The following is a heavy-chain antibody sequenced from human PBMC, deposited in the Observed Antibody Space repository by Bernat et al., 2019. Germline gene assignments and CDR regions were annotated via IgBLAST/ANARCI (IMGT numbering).Heavy chain of an antibody. D-gene: IGHD2-15*01. CDR2: IKSKTDGGTT. J-gene: IGHJ4*02. V-gene: IGHV3-15*01. Sequence: EVQLVESGGGLVKPGGSLRLSCAASGFTFSNAWMSWVRQAPGKGLEWFGRIKSKTDGGTTDYAAPVKGRFTISRDYTTNTLYLQMNSLKTEDTAVYYCTTENHSVVVVAATFEVDYWGQGTLVTVSS. CDR3: TTENHSVVVVAATFEVDY. CDR1: GFTFSNAW.